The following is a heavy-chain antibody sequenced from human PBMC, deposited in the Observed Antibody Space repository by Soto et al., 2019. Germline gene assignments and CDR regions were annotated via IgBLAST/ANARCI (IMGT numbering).Heavy chain of an antibody. V-gene: IGHV3-23*01. D-gene: IGHD2-15*01. CDR3: AKDGGGGIVVVVAATEYFQH. CDR1: GFTLSSYA. CDR2: ISGSGGST. J-gene: IGHJ1*01. Sequence: GGSLRLSCAASGFTLSSYAMSWVRQAPGKGLEWVSAISGSGGSTYYADSVKGRFTISRDNSKNTLYLQMNSLRAEDTAVYYCAKDGGGGIVVVVAATEYFQHWGQDTLVTVSS.